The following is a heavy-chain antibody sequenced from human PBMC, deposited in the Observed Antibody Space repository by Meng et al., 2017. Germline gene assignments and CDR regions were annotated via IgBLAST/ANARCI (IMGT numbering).Heavy chain of an antibody. J-gene: IGHJ4*02. CDR2: IIPIFGTA. D-gene: IGHD4-11*01. CDR3: ARDDYSNYLPFDY. CDR1: GGTFSSYA. V-gene: IGHV1-69*01. Sequence: QVQLCRSGAEVKKPGSAVKVFCKASGGTFSSYAISWVRQAPGQGLEWMGGIIPIFGTANYAQKFQGRVTITADESTSTAYMELSSLRSEDTAVYYCARDDYSNYLPFDYWGQGTLVTVSS.